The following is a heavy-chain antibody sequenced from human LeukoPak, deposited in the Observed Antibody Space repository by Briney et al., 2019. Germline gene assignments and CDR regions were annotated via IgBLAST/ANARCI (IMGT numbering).Heavy chain of an antibody. CDR2: IKSKTDGGTT. J-gene: IGHJ6*02. Sequence: GGSLRLSCAASGFTFSNAWMSWVRQAPGKGLEWVGRIKSKTDGGTTDYAAPVKGRFTISRDDSKNTLYLQMNSLKTEDTAVYHCTTEGYCSGGSCYSFYYYYGMDVWGQGTTVTVSS. V-gene: IGHV3-15*01. CDR1: GFTFSNAW. D-gene: IGHD2-15*01. CDR3: TTEGYCSGGSCYSFYYYYGMDV.